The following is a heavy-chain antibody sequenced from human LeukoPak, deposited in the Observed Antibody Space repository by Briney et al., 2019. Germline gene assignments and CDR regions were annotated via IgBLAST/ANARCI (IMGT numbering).Heavy chain of an antibody. CDR1: GYTFTGYY. Sequence: ASVKVSCKASGYTFTGYYMHWVRQAPGQGLEWMGQINPNSGGTNYAQKFQGRVTMTRDTSISTAYMELSRLRSDDTAVYYCARVADTAMANFDYWGQGTLVTASS. J-gene: IGHJ4*02. V-gene: IGHV1-2*06. D-gene: IGHD5-18*01. CDR2: INPNSGGT. CDR3: ARVADTAMANFDY.